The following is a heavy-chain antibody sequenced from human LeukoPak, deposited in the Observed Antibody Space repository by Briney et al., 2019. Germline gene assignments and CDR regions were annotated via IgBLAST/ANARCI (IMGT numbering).Heavy chain of an antibody. D-gene: IGHD2-15*01. J-gene: IGHJ5*02. CDR2: ISSSGSIK. CDR1: GFTVSSNS. CDR3: ARNLVVAAINWFDP. V-gene: IGHV3-11*01. Sequence: GGSLRLSCTVSGFTVSSNSMSWVRQAPGKGLEWVSYISSSGSIKSYADSVMGRFAISRDNAKNSLYLQMNSLRTEDTAVYYCARNLVVAAINWFDPWGQGTLVTVSS.